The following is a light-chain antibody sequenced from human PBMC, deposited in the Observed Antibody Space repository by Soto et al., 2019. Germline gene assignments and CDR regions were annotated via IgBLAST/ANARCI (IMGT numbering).Light chain of an antibody. CDR1: NSNIGGGND. CDR2: ANN. Sequence: QSVLTQPPSVSGAPGRPFTISCTGTNSNIGGGNDLHWYQQLPGTAPKLLIYANNNRPSGVPDRFSGSKSGTSASLAITGLQAEDEADYYCQSYDNSLNVVFGGGTKLTVL. V-gene: IGLV1-40*01. CDR3: QSYDNSLNVV. J-gene: IGLJ3*02.